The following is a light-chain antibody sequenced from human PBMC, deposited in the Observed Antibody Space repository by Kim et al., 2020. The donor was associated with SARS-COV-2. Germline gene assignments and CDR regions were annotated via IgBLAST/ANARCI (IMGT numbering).Light chain of an antibody. CDR2: GKN. V-gene: IGLV3-19*01. Sequence: SSELTQDPAVSVALGQTVRITCQRDSLRRYYASWYQQKPGQAPVLVIYGKNNRPSGIPDRFSGSSSGNTASLTITGAQAEDEADYYCNSRDSSGNHYVFG. CDR1: SLRRYY. CDR3: NSRDSSGNHYV. J-gene: IGLJ1*01.